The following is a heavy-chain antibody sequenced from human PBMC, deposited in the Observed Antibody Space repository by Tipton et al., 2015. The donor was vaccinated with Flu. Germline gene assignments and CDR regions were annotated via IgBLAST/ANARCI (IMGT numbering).Heavy chain of an antibody. CDR3: ARTRGGYCSSSSCYADYFDY. D-gene: IGHD2-2*01. J-gene: IGHJ4*02. CDR2: INHSGST. Sequence: TLSLTCAVYGGSFSGYYWSWIRQPPGKGLEWIGEINHSGSTNYNPSLKSRVTISVDTSKNQFSLKVASVTAADTAVYYCARTRGGYCSSSSCYADYFDYWGQGTLVTVSS. CDR1: GGSFSGYY. V-gene: IGHV4-34*01.